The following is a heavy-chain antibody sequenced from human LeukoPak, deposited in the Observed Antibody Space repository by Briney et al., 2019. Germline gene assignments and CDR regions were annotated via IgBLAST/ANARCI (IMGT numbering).Heavy chain of an antibody. J-gene: IGHJ4*02. V-gene: IGHV3-64D*08. CDR3: AKVLDYCDGGTCYNSGMDS. Sequence: GGSLRLSCLASGFTFNLYAMHWVRQAPGKGLEFVSVISSDGVYTYYAYSVKGRFTISRDNSKNTVYLQMSSLGADDTAVYYCAKVLDYCDGGTCYNSGMDSWGQGTLVTVSS. D-gene: IGHD2-15*01. CDR1: GFTFNLYA. CDR2: ISSDGVYT.